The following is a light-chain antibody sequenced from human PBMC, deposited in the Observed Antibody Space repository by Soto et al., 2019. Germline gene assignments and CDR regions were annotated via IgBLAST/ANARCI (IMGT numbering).Light chain of an antibody. CDR3: SSFTSSGTYV. V-gene: IGLV2-14*03. J-gene: IGLJ1*01. CDR1: SSDVGGYNY. CDR2: DVR. Sequence: SVLTQPASVSGSPGQSVAISCIGTSSDVGGYNYVSWYQQHPGEAPKLLIYDVRNRPSGVSDRFSGSKSGNTASLTISGLQAEDEAEYFCSSFTSSGTYVFGTGTKVTVL.